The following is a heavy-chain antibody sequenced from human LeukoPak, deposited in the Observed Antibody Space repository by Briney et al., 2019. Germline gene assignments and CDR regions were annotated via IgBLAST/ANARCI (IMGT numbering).Heavy chain of an antibody. CDR2: IKQDGNEK. D-gene: IGHD3-3*01. V-gene: IGHV3-7*01. CDR1: GFTFSSYW. J-gene: IGHJ3*02. CDR3: ANPIPFSGATEVFDI. Sequence: GGSLRLSCAASGFTFSSYWMNWVRQAPGKGLEWVANIKQDGNEKYYVGSVKGRFTIFRDNAKNSLYLQMNSLRVEDTAVYYCANPIPFSGATEVFDIWGKGKMVTVSS.